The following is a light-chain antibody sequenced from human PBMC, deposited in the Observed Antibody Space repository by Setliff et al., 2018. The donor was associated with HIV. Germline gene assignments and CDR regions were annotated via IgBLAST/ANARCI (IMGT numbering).Light chain of an antibody. Sequence: DVVMTQSPLSLPVTLGQPASISCRSSQSLVHSNGNTYLNWFQQRPGQSPRRLIYQVSNRDSGVPDRFSGSGSVTDFTLKISRVEAEDVGVYYCMQGTSWWTFGQGTKVDIK. CDR1: QSLVHSNGNTY. V-gene: IGKV2-30*02. CDR3: MQGTSWWT. CDR2: QVS. J-gene: IGKJ1*01.